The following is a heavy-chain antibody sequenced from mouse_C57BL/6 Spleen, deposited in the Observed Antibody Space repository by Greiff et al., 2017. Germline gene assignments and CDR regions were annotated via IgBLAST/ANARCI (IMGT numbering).Heavy chain of an antibody. J-gene: IGHJ3*01. CDR3: ARGDSSGYRFAY. Sequence: QVQLKQSGPELVKPGASVKISCKASGYSFTSYYIHWVKQRPGQGLEWIGWIYPGSGNTKYNEKFKGKATLTADTSSSTAYMQLSSLTSEDSAVYYCARGDSSGYRFAYWGQGTLVTVSA. CDR2: IYPGSGNT. CDR1: GYSFTSYY. V-gene: IGHV1-66*01. D-gene: IGHD3-2*02.